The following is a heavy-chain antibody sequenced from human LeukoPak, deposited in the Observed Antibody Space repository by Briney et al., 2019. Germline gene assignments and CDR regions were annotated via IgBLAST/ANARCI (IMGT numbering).Heavy chain of an antibody. CDR2: IKEDGGKK. V-gene: IGHV3-7*01. J-gene: IGHJ3*02. CDR1: GFTLNSYW. D-gene: IGHD6-25*01. Sequence: PGGSLRLSCGASGFTLNSYWMTWVRQAPGKGLEWVANIKEDGGKKYYVESVRGRFTISRDDAENSLYLQMNSLRAEDTAVYYCARDSRSCRSSDCRGDAFDNRGQGTMVTVSS. CDR3: ARDSRSCRSSDCRGDAFDN.